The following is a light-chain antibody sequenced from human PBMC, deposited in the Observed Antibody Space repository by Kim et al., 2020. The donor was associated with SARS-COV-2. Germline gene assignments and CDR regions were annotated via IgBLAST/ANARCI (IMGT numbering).Light chain of an antibody. CDR2: GKN. CDR3: NSRDSSGNLYV. CDR1: SLRPYY. Sequence: LRRRVCFTCRIDSLRPYYAGWYQQKPGQAPVLVIYGKNNRPSGIPDRFSGSSSGDTASLTITGAQAEDEADYYCNSRDSSGNLYVFGTGTKVTVL. V-gene: IGLV3-19*01. J-gene: IGLJ1*01.